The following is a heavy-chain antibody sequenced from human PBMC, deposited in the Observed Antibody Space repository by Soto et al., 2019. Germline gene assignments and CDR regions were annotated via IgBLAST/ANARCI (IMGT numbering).Heavy chain of an antibody. V-gene: IGHV3-30*18. Sequence: QVQLVESGGGVVQPGRSLRLSCAASGFSFSKCVMHWVRQAPGKGLEWVAAISSDGSDKYYSESVKGRFTISRDNSKNTLFLQMNSLRVEDTAVYYCVKGSEVARQELDYWGQGTLVTVSS. D-gene: IGHD2-15*01. CDR3: VKGSEVARQELDY. J-gene: IGHJ4*02. CDR1: GFSFSKCV. CDR2: ISSDGSDK.